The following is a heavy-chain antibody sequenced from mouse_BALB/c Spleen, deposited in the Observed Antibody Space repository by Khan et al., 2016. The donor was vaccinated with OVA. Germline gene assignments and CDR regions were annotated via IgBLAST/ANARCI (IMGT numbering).Heavy chain of an antibody. V-gene: IGHV2-6*02. CDR2: IWSDGKT. J-gene: IGHJ4*01. CDR3: SRNTHGITTVMDY. D-gene: IGHD2-4*01. CDR1: GFSLTSYG. Sequence: QVQLKQSGPGLVAPSQSLSITCTVSGFSLTSYGVHWVRQPPGKGLEWLVVIWSDGKTTYNSTLKSRLSISKDNSKSQVFLKMNSLQTDDTAMYYCSRNTHGITTVMDYWGQGTSVTVSS.